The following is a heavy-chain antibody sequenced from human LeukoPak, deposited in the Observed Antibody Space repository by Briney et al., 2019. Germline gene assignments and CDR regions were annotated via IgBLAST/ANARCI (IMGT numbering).Heavy chain of an antibody. CDR2: ISAYNGNT. J-gene: IGHJ6*03. D-gene: IGHD2-2*01. CDR1: GYTFTSYG. CDR3: ARDGSGPLVPPAPIYYYYMDV. V-gene: IGHV1-18*01. Sequence: GASVKVSCKASGYTFTSYGISWVRQAPGQGLEWMGWISAYNGNTNYAQKLQGRVTMTTDTSTSTAYMELRSLRSDDTAMYYCARDGSGPLVPPAPIYYYYMDVWGKGTTVTVS.